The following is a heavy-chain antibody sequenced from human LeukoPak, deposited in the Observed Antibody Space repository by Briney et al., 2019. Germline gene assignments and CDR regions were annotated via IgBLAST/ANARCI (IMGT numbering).Heavy chain of an antibody. CDR2: ISSSSSYI. CDR3: AKDDAWLQYGN. J-gene: IGHJ4*02. D-gene: IGHD5-24*01. Sequence: GGSLRLSCAASGFTFRSYIMNWVRQAPGKGLEWVSSISSSSSYIYYADSVKGRFTISRDNAKNSLYLQMNSLRPEDTAVYYCAKDDAWLQYGNWGRGALVTVSS. CDR1: GFTFRSYI. V-gene: IGHV3-21*04.